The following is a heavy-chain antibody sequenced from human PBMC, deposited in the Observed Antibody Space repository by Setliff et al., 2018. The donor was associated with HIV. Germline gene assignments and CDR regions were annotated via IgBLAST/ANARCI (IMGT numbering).Heavy chain of an antibody. J-gene: IGHJ4*02. CDR3: ARGGLGVVGAIDY. CDR2: IIHSGGA. D-gene: IGHD2-15*01. Sequence: PSETLSLTCAVYGGSFSGYYWTWIRQPPGRGLEWIGEIIHSGGANYNRSLKSRVTISVDTSENQFSLNLSSVTAADTAVYYCARGGLGVVGAIDYWSQGTLVTVSS. CDR1: GGSFSGYY. V-gene: IGHV4-34*01.